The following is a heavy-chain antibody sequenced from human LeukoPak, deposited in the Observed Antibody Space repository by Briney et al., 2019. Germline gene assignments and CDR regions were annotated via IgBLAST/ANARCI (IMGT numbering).Heavy chain of an antibody. CDR3: TRSPDRDYSVTGSGRYVS. Sequence: GGPLRLSCVVSGLLQSELIMLWLRPAPGGAGEGVSSLLGWSGHAFYPHSVKGRLTIPRDNAANSLYLLMTNRWVDDTAMYYCTRSPDRDYSVTGSGRYVSWGQGTLVTVSS. CDR2: LLGWSGHA. CDR1: GLLQSELI. V-gene: IGHV3-21*04. D-gene: IGHD2-15*01. J-gene: IGHJ5*02.